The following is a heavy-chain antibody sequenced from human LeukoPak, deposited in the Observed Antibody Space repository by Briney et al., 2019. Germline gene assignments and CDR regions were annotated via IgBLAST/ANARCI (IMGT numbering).Heavy chain of an antibody. D-gene: IGHD3-22*01. V-gene: IGHV4-34*01. CDR2: INHSGST. CDR1: GGSFSGYY. J-gene: IGHJ4*02. CDR3: ARGRETYYYDSSGYVYYFDY. Sequence: SETLSLTCAVYGGSFSGYYWSWIRQPPGKGPEWIGEINHSGSTNYNPSLKSRVTISVDKSKNQFSLKLSSVTAADTAVYYCARGRETYYYDSSGYVYYFDYWGQGTLVTVSS.